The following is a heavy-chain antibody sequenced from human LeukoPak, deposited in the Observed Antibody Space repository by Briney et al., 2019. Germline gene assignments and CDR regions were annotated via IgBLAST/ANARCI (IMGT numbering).Heavy chain of an antibody. Sequence: GGSLRLSCAASGFTFSSYSMNWVRQATGKGLEWVSSISSSSSYIYYADSVKGRFTISRDNAKNSLYLQMNSLRAEDTAVYYCARPQLGYCSSTSCYSPDYWGQGTLVAVSS. J-gene: IGHJ4*02. D-gene: IGHD2-2*01. CDR1: GFTFSSYS. CDR2: ISSSSSYI. CDR3: ARPQLGYCSSTSCYSPDY. V-gene: IGHV3-21*01.